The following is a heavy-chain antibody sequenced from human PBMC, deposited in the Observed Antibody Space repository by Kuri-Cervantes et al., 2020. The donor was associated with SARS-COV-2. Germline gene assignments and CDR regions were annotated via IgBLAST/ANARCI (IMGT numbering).Heavy chain of an antibody. D-gene: IGHD3-22*01. CDR2: IYHSGDT. J-gene: IGHJ5*02. V-gene: IGHV4-39*07. Sequence: GSLRLSCTVSGDSITNNNYYWGWIRQPPGKGLEWIGSIYHSGDTYYNPSLKSRVTISVDTSKNQFSLKLSSVTAADTAVYYCALVAVYYDSSGYYYWFDPWGQGTLVTVSS. CDR3: ALVAVYYDSSGYYYWFDP. CDR1: GDSITNNNYY.